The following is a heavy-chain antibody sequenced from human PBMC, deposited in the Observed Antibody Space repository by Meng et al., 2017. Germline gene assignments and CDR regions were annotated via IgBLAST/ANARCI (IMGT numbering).Heavy chain of an antibody. V-gene: IGHV4-34*01. CDR2: INHSGST. CDR1: GGSFSGYY. D-gene: IGHD3-22*01. CDR3: ARRRRHTYYYDSSGLHWYFDL. Sequence: VRLQCWGAVLLKPSETLSLTCAVYGGSFSGYYWGRLRQPPGKGLDGIGEINHSGSTNYNPSLKSRVTISVDTSKNQFSLKLSSVTAADTAVYYCARRRRHTYYYDSSGLHWYFDLWGRGTLVTVSS. J-gene: IGHJ2*01.